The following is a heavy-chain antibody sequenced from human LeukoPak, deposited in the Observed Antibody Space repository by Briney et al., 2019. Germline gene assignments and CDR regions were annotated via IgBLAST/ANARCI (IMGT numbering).Heavy chain of an antibody. J-gene: IGHJ4*02. V-gene: IGHV3-30*03. CDR1: GFTFSSYG. Sequence: PGGSLRLSCAASGFTFSSYGMHWVRQAPGKGLEWVAVISYDGSNKYYADSVKGRFTISRDNSKNTLYLQMNSLRAEDTAVYYCASGLELYYWGQGTLVTVSS. D-gene: IGHD1-7*01. CDR2: ISYDGSNK. CDR3: ASGLELYY.